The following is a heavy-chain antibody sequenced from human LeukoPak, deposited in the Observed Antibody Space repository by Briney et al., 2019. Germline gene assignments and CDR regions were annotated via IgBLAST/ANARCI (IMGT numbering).Heavy chain of an antibody. D-gene: IGHD1-26*01. CDR3: GRSVRYRPSDL. Sequence: GGSLRLSCAASGFILSDHYIDWVRQAPGKGLEWVGRTRNKANSYTTEYAASVKGRFTISRDDPKNLLYLQMNSLKSEDTAVYYCGRSVRYRPSDLWGQGTLVTVSS. J-gene: IGHJ5*02. CDR2: TRNKANSYTT. CDR1: GFILSDHY. V-gene: IGHV3-72*01.